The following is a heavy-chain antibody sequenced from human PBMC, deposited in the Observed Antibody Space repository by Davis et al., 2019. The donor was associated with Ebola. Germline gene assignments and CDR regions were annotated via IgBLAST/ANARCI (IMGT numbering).Heavy chain of an antibody. CDR3: ARVPYGSGSPFDY. V-gene: IGHV4-61*01. CDR1: GGSVSSGSYY. D-gene: IGHD3-10*01. J-gene: IGHJ4*02. Sequence: PGGSLRLSCTVSGGSVSSGSYYWSWIQQPPGKGLEWIGYIYYSGSTNYNPSLKSRVTISVDTSKNQFSLKLSSVTAADTAVYYCARVPYGSGSPFDYWGQGTLVTVSS. CDR2: IYYSGST.